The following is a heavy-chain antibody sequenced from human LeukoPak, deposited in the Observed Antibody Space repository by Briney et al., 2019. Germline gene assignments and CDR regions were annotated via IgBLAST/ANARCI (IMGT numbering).Heavy chain of an antibody. Sequence: PSETLSLTCAVYGGSFSGYFWSWICQPPGKGLELIGEINHSGGTNYNPSLKSRVTISLDTSKNQFSLKLSSVTAADTAVYYCAREIGGTYGMDVWGQGTTVTVSS. CDR3: AREIGGTYGMDV. CDR2: INHSGGT. CDR1: GGSFSGYF. V-gene: IGHV4-34*01. J-gene: IGHJ6*02. D-gene: IGHD2-15*01.